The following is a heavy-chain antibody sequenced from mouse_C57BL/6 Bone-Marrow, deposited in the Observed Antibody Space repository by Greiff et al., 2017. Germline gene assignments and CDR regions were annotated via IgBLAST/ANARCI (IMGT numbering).Heavy chain of an antibody. J-gene: IGHJ4*01. CDR1: GYAFSSSW. CDR2: IYPGDGDT. CDR3: CISYAMDY. D-gene: IGHD1-1*01. Sequence: QVQLQQSGPELVKPGASVKISCKASGYAFSSSWMNWVKQRPGKGLEWIGRIYPGDGDTNYNGKFKGKATLTADKSSSTAYMQLSSLTSEDSAVYFCCISYAMDYWGQGTSVTVSS. V-gene: IGHV1-82*01.